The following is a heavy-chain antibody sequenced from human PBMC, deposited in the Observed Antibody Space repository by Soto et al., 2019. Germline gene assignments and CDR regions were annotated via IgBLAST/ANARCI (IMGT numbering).Heavy chain of an antibody. CDR1: GGSISSSSYY. D-gene: IGHD2-15*01. CDR2: IYYSGST. Sequence: QLQLQESGPGLVKPSETLSLTCTVSGGSISSSSYYWGWIRQPPGKGLEWIGSIYYSGSTYYNPSLKSRVTISVDTSKNQFSLKLSSVTAADTAVYYCARHVVDGYFDYWGQGTLVTVSS. J-gene: IGHJ4*02. V-gene: IGHV4-39*01. CDR3: ARHVVDGYFDY.